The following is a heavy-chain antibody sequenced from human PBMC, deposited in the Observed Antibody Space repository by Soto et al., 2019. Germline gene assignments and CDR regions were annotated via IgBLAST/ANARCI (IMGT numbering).Heavy chain of an antibody. CDR1: GASITYGGYS. D-gene: IGHD1-26*01. V-gene: IGHV4-30-2*01. CDR3: ARGGGSDSFDY. J-gene: IGHJ4*02. CDR2: INHLETT. Sequence: SETLSLTCTVSGASITYGGYSWSWIRQTPGKGLEWIGYINHLETTFYNPSFESRLSLSIDRARNQFSLNLNSMSAADRAVYFCARGGGSDSFDYWGQGILVTVSS.